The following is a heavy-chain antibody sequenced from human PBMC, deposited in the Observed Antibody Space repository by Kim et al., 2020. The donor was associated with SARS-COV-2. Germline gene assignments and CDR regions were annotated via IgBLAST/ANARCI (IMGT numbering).Heavy chain of an antibody. Sequence: SETLSLTCTVSGGSVSSGSYYWSWIRQPPGKGLEWIGYIYYSGSTNYNPSLKSRVTISVDTSKNQFSLKLSSVTAADTAVYYCARERDFWSGFFLNAFDIWGQGTMVTVSS. CDR2: IYYSGST. CDR3: ARERDFWSGFFLNAFDI. D-gene: IGHD3-3*01. CDR1: GGSVSSGSYY. J-gene: IGHJ3*02. V-gene: IGHV4-61*01.